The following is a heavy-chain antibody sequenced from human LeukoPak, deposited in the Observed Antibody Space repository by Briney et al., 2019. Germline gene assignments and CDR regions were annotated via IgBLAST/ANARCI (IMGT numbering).Heavy chain of an antibody. Sequence: KTSETLSLTCTVSGGSISSSSYYWGWIRQPPGKGLEWIGSIYYSGSTYYNPSLKSRVTISVDTSKNQFSLKLSSVTAADTAVYYCARVSLDGGNLLDYWGQGTLVTVSS. J-gene: IGHJ4*02. CDR3: ARVSLDGGNLLDY. D-gene: IGHD4-23*01. V-gene: IGHV4-39*07. CDR1: GGSISSSSYY. CDR2: IYYSGST.